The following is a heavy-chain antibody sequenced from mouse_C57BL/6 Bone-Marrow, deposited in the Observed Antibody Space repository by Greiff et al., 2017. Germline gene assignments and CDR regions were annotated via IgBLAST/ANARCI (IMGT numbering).Heavy chain of an antibody. D-gene: IGHD3-1*01. CDR1: GFTFSSYG. Sequence: EVKLMESGGDLVKPGGSLKLSCAASGFTFSSYGMSWVRQTPDKRLEWVATISSGGSYTYYPDSVQGRFTISRDNAKNTLYLQMSSLKSEDTAMYCCARTRATDWGQGTTLTVSS. V-gene: IGHV5-6*01. CDR2: ISSGGSYT. CDR3: ARTRATD. J-gene: IGHJ2*01.